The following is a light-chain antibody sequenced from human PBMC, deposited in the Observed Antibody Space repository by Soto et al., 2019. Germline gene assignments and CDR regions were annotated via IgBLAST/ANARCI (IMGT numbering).Light chain of an antibody. V-gene: IGKV1-33*01. J-gene: IGKJ4*01. CDR2: DAS. CDR3: QQYDNLPLT. Sequence: DIQMTQSPSSVSAAVGDRVTITCRASQGINKWLAWYQQKPGKAPQLLIYDASNLETGVPSRFSGSGSGTDFTFTISSLQPEDIATYYCQQYDNLPLTFGGGTKVDIK. CDR1: QGINKW.